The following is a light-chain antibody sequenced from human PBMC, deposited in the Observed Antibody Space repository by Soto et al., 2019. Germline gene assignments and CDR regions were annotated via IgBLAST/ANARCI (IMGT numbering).Light chain of an antibody. CDR2: GAS. CDR3: QQYGSSPWT. V-gene: IGKV3-20*01. CDR1: QFISSRN. J-gene: IGKJ1*01. Sequence: EIVLTQSPGTLSLSPGESATLLCRASQFISSRNLAWYQQRPGQAPRLLIYGASSRAAGIPDRFSGSGSGTDFTLTISRLEPEDFAVYYCQQYGSSPWTFGQGTKVDIK.